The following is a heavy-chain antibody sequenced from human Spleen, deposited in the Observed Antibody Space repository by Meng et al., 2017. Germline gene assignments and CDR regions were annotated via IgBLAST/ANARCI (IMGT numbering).Heavy chain of an antibody. CDR1: DYTFTGYG. CDR2: LGAHDGDT. V-gene: IGHV1-18*01. Sequence: QVQLVQSGPEVMKPGASVTVSCKASDYTFTGYGVSWVRQAPGQGLEWMAWLGAHDGDTSHAPKFQGRVTVSADRPTATAYMELRSLRSDDTAVYYCARGTPGRSYSDYGGQGTLVTVSS. J-gene: IGHJ4*02. D-gene: IGHD3-10*01. CDR3: ARGTPGRSYSDY.